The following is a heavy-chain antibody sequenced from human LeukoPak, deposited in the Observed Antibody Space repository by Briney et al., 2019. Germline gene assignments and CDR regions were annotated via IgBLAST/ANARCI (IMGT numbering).Heavy chain of an antibody. CDR1: GFGFSSYT. CDR2: IGDNSSYI. CDR3: ARAYYDSLTGFYLDGMDV. D-gene: IGHD3-9*01. V-gene: IGHV3-21*01. J-gene: IGHJ6*02. Sequence: GGSLRLSCAASGFGFSSYTMSWVRQAPGKGLEWVSSIGDNSSYIHYGDSVKGRFTISRDNANKVVYLQMNSLRGEGTAVYYCARAYYDSLTGFYLDGMDVWGQGTTVIVSS.